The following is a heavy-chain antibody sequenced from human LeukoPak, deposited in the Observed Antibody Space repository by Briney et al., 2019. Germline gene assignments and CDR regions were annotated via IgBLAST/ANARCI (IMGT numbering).Heavy chain of an antibody. CDR2: ISDSGSSGI. CDR3: ATDTVGLLPGDDFDI. J-gene: IGHJ3*02. Sequence: GGSLRLPCAASGFIFSGHSMNWVRQAPGKGLEWVSFISDSGSSGIYYADSVKGRFTISRDNAKNSLYLQMNSLRAEDTAVYYCATDTVGLLPGDDFDIWGQGTMVTVSS. V-gene: IGHV3-21*06. D-gene: IGHD4-23*01. CDR1: GFIFSGHS.